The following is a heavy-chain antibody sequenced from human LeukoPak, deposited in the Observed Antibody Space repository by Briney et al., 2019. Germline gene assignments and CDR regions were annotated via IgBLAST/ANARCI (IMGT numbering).Heavy chain of an antibody. Sequence: AGGSLRLSCAASGFTVSSNYMSWVRQAPGKGLEWVSVIYSGGTPCYADSVKGRFTISRDNSKNTLYLQMNSLRAEDTAVYYCAKAPTYYYDSSGYFDYWGQGTLVTVSS. J-gene: IGHJ4*02. V-gene: IGHV3-53*01. CDR1: GFTVSSNY. D-gene: IGHD3-22*01. CDR2: IYSGGTP. CDR3: AKAPTYYYDSSGYFDY.